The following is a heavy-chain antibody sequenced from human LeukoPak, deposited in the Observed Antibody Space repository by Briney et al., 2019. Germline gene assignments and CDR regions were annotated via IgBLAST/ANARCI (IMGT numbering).Heavy chain of an antibody. D-gene: IGHD2-21*01. J-gene: IGHJ6*03. Sequence: SETLSLTCAVYGGSFSGYYWSWIRQPPGKGLEWIGEINHSGSTNCNPSLKSRVTISVDTSKNQFSLKLSSVTAADTAVYYCARRRIVVNMDVWGKGTTVTVSS. CDR2: INHSGST. CDR3: ARRRIVVNMDV. CDR1: GGSFSGYY. V-gene: IGHV4-34*01.